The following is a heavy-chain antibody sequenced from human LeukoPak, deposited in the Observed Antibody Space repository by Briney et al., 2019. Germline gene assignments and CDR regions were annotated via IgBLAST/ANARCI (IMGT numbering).Heavy chain of an antibody. J-gene: IGHJ4*02. Sequence: SETLSLTCTVSGGSISSYYWSWIRQPPGKGLEWIGYIYYSGSTNYIPSLKGRVTISVDRSKNQFSLKLSSVTAADTAVYYCAGDETGGYVDYWGQGTLVTVSS. CDR3: AGDETGGYVDY. CDR2: IYYSGST. V-gene: IGHV4-59*01. CDR1: GGSISSYY. D-gene: IGHD1-14*01.